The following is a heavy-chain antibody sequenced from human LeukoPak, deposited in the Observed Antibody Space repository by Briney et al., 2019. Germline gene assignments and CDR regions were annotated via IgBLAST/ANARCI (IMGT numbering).Heavy chain of an antibody. V-gene: IGHV3-23*01. D-gene: IGHD1-1*01. J-gene: IGHJ3*02. CDR2: IEGDGTET. CDR3: AKDLITRNGVYDAFDI. Sequence: PGGSLRLSCAASAFTFSNYVMSWARQAPGKGLEWVSIIEGDGTETHYADSVKGRFTISRDNSKNTLFLQMNSLRAEDTAVYYCAKDLITRNGVYDAFDIRGQGTVVTVSS. CDR1: AFTFSNYV.